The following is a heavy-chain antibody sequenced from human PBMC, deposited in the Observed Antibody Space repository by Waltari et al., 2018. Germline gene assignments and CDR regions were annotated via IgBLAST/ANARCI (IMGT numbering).Heavy chain of an antibody. J-gene: IGHJ4*02. Sequence: MHWVRQAPGKGLEWVSTISGSGGITHYADSVKGRFTISRDISRNTLYLEMNSLGADDTAVYYCVKGPFSGSLTFDYWGQGSLVTVSS. CDR2: ISGSGGIT. CDR3: VKGPFSGSLTFDY. D-gene: IGHD1-26*01. V-gene: IGHV3-23*01.